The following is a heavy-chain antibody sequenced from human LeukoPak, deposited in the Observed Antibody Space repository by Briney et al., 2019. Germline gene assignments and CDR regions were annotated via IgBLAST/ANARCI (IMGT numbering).Heavy chain of an antibody. V-gene: IGHV3-23*02. CDR2: ISGNGAGT. J-gene: IGHJ4*02. Sequence: PGGSLRLSCTPSGFTFSSHAMSWVRQAPGEGVEWVSGISGNGAGTYYGDSVKGRFTISRDNSKNTLYLQMNSLRAEDTAVYYCAKELLVGATDRYFDYWGQGTLVTVSS. CDR3: AKELLVGATDRYFDY. D-gene: IGHD1-26*01. CDR1: GFTFSSHA.